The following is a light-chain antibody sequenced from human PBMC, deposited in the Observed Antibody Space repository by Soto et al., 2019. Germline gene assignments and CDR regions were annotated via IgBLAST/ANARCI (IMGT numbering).Light chain of an antibody. V-gene: IGLV1-40*01. CDR1: SSNIGAGYD. CDR3: QSFDTGLTGPI. J-gene: IGLJ2*01. CDR2: GNS. Sequence: QSVLTQPPSVSGAPGQRVTISCTGSSSNIGAGYDVHWYQQLPGTAPKLLIYGNSNRPSGVPDRFSGSKSGTSASLAITGLQAEDEADYYCQSFDTGLTGPILGAGTKLTVL.